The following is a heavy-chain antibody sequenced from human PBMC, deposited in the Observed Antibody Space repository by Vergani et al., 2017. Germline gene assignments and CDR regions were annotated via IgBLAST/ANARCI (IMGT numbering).Heavy chain of an antibody. Sequence: EVQLVQSGAEVKKPGESLRISCKGSGYSFTSYWISWVRQMPGKGLEWMGRIDPSDSYTNYSPSFQGHVTISADKSISTAYLQWSSLKASDTALYYCASFLYLGVDPVCWGQGTLVTVSS. CDR3: ASFLYLGVDPVC. J-gene: IGHJ4*02. CDR1: GYSFTSYW. V-gene: IGHV5-10-1*03. D-gene: IGHD3-3*01. CDR2: IDPSDSYT.